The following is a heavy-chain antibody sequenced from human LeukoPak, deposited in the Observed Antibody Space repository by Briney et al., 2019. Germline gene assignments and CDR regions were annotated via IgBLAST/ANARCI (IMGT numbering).Heavy chain of an antibody. CDR1: GFTVSSND. D-gene: IGHD3-10*01. J-gene: IGHJ4*02. CDR3: ARERPGDGYFDS. V-gene: IGHV3-66*01. Sequence: GGSLRLSCAASGFTVSSNDMSWVRQTPGKGLEWVSIIYSGGNTYYADSVKGRFTISRDNSKNTLYLQMNSLRAEDTAVFYSARERPGDGYFDSWGQGTLVTVSS. CDR2: IYSGGNT.